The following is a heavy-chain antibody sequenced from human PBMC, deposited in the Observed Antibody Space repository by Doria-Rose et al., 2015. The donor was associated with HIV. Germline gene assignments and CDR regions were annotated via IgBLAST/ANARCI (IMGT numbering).Heavy chain of an antibody. Sequence: SGPVLVKPTETLTLTCTVSGVSLSSPGMGVSWIRQPPGKALEWLANICSDDERYYKTSLKSRLTISRGTSKSQVVLTMTDMDPVDTATYYCARIKSSRWYHKYYFDFWGQGTLVIVSA. CDR1: GVSLSSPGMG. V-gene: IGHV2-26*01. D-gene: IGHD6-13*01. J-gene: IGHJ4*02. CDR2: ICSDDER. CDR3: ARIKSSRWYHKYYFDF.